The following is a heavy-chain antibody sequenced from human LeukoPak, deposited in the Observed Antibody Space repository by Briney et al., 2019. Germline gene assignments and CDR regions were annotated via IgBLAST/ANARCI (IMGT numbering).Heavy chain of an antibody. CDR1: GYTFTSYA. J-gene: IGHJ4*02. V-gene: IGHV1-3*01. CDR3: ARDRGGTGDFDY. D-gene: IGHD1-1*01. CDR2: INAGKGDT. Sequence: WASVKVSCKTSGYTFTSYALHWVRRAPGQRLEWMGWINAGKGDTKYSQKFQGRVTIARDTSASTAYMELSSLRSEDTAVYYCARDRGGTGDFDYWGQGTLVTVSS.